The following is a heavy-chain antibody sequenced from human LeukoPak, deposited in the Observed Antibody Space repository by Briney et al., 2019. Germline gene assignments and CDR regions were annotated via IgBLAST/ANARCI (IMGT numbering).Heavy chain of an antibody. CDR1: GGSISSSSYY. D-gene: IGHD3-22*01. Sequence: SETLSLTCTVSGGSISSSSYYWGWIRQPPGKGLEWIGSIYYGGSTYYNPSLKSRVTISVDTSKNQFSLKLSSVTAADTAVYYCARDRSGYNYWGQGTLVTVSS. CDR3: ARDRSGYNY. J-gene: IGHJ4*02. CDR2: IYYGGST. V-gene: IGHV4-39*07.